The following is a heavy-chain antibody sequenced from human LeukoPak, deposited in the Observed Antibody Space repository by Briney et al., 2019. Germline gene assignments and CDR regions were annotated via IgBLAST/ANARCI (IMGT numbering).Heavy chain of an antibody. CDR2: IYYSGST. CDR3: ARGGGGYSWYFDL. J-gene: IGHJ2*01. V-gene: IGHV4-31*03. Sequence: PSQTLTLTCTVSGGSISSGGYYWSWIRQHPGKGLEWLGYIYYSGSTYYTPSLKNRVTISVATSKNQFPLRLSSVTAVDTAVYYCARGGGGYSWYFDLWGRGTLVTVSS. CDR1: GGSISSGGYY. D-gene: IGHD5-12*01.